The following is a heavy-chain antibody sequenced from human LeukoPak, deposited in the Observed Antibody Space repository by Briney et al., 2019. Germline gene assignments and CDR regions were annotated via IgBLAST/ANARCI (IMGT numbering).Heavy chain of an antibody. CDR3: AKDNLVWTAARPGGMDV. Sequence: GRSLRLSCAASGFTFDDYAMHWVRQAPGKGLEWVSGISWNSGSIGYADSVKGRFTISRDNAKNSLYLQMNSLRAEDTALYYCAKDNLVWTAARPGGMDVWGQGTTVTVSS. J-gene: IGHJ6*02. CDR1: GFTFDDYA. D-gene: IGHD6-6*01. V-gene: IGHV3-9*01. CDR2: ISWNSGSI.